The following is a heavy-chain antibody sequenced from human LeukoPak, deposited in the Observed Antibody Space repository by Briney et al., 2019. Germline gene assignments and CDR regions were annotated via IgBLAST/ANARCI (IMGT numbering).Heavy chain of an antibody. Sequence: PSETLSLTCTVPGGSVSSYYWSWIRQPAGKGLEWIGRIYTSGSTNYNPSLRGRVTISVDKSKNQFFLKLTSVTAADTAVYYCARDPGYDYADYIQDPFDIWCHGTMVAVSS. CDR2: IYTSGST. CDR1: GGSVSSYY. CDR3: ARDPGYDYADYIQDPFDI. V-gene: IGHV4-4*07. D-gene: IGHD4-17*01. J-gene: IGHJ3*02.